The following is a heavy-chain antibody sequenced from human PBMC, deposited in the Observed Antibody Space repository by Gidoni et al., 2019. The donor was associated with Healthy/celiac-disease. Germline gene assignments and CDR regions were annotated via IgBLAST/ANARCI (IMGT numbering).Heavy chain of an antibody. Sequence: EVQLLEYGGGLVQPGGSLRLSCAASGFNFSSYSMSWVLQATGKGLEWVSSISGSGGSTYYADSVKGRFTISRYNSKNTLYLQMNILRSEYTAVYYCAKDMRAAAGMYYFDYWGQGTLVTVSS. V-gene: IGHV3-23*01. CDR1: GFNFSSYS. J-gene: IGHJ4*02. D-gene: IGHD6-13*01. CDR3: AKDMRAAAGMYYFDY. CDR2: ISGSGGST.